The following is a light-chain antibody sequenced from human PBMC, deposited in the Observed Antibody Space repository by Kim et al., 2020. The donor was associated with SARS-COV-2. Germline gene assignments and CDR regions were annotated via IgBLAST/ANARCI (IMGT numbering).Light chain of an antibody. V-gene: IGKV3-20*01. CDR2: AAS. Sequence: SPGERATLSCRASQSVSSSNLAWYPQKAGQAPRLLIYAASRRATDIPDRFSGSGSGTDFTLTISRLEPEDFALYYCQQYGSSPLTFGGGTKVDIK. CDR3: QQYGSSPLT. J-gene: IGKJ4*01. CDR1: QSVSSSN.